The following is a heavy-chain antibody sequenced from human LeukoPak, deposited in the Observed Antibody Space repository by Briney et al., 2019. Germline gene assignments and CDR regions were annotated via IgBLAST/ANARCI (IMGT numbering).Heavy chain of an antibody. CDR2: INPSGGST. D-gene: IGHD5-18*01. CDR1: GYTFTSLD. J-gene: IGHJ3*02. CDR3: ARDGYSYGHAFDI. Sequence: ASVKVSCKASGYTFTSLDINWVRQATGQGLEWMGIINPSGGSTSYAQKFQGRVTMTRDTSTSTVYMELSSLRSEDTAVYYCARDGYSYGHAFDIWGQGTMVTVSS. V-gene: IGHV1-46*01.